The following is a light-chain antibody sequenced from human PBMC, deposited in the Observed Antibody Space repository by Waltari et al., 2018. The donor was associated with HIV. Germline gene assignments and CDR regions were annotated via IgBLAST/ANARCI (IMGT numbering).Light chain of an antibody. Sequence: HSALTQPASVSGPPGQSITLSSSGTNTDLETYNFVSWYQRLPGQAPKLLMYEVAKRPAGIGRRFRGAKFGEMASRTMSGLQPEDEALYFCGSSMGTDNPILLFGNGT. J-gene: IGLJ1*01. CDR2: EVA. V-gene: IGLV2-23*02. CDR3: GSSMGTDNPILL. CDR1: NTDLETYNF.